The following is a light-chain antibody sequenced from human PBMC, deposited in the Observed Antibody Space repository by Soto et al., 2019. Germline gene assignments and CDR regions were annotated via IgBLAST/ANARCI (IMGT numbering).Light chain of an antibody. CDR2: QDS. Sequence: SYELTQPPSVSVSPGQTPTITCSGVKLGDKYACWYQQKPGQSPVLVIYQDSKRPSGIPERFSGSNSGNTATLTISGTQAMDEADYYCQAWDSSTGVFGTGTKLTVL. J-gene: IGLJ1*01. CDR1: KLGDKY. CDR3: QAWDSSTGV. V-gene: IGLV3-1*01.